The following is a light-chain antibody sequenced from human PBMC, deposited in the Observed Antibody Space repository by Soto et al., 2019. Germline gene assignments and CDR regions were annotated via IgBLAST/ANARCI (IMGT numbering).Light chain of an antibody. Sequence: DIHMTQSPSSLSASVGDRVTITCRASQSISRNLNWYQQKPGKAPKFLIYAASTLHTGVPSRFSGSGSGTDFTPTISSLQPEDFATYYCQQTSTTLPTFGQGTRLEI. J-gene: IGKJ5*01. CDR3: QQTSTTLPT. V-gene: IGKV1-39*01. CDR2: AAS. CDR1: QSISRN.